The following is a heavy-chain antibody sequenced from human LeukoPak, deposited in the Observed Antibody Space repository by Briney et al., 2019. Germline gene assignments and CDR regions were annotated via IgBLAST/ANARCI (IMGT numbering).Heavy chain of an antibody. CDR3: ARDIPLGGATGY. D-gene: IGHD1-26*01. CDR2: INPNSGGT. CDR1: GYTFTGYY. V-gene: IGHV1-2*06. Sequence: GASVKVSCKASGYTFTGYYMHWVRQAPGQGLEWMGRINPNSGGTNYAQKFQGRVTMTRDTSISTAYMELSRLRSDDTAVYYCARDIPLGGATGYWGQGTLVTVSS. J-gene: IGHJ4*02.